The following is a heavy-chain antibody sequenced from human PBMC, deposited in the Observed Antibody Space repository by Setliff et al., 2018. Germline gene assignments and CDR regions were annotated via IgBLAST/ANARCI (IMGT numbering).Heavy chain of an antibody. CDR3: VRDSSADYYDNDYFKY. Sequence: RLSCAASGFTFRSYSMNWVRQAPGKGLDWVSTVDGSGYIYYADSVKGRFTISRDNAKNSLYLQMNILRPEDTALYYCVRDSSADYYDNDYFKYWGQGALVTVSS. D-gene: IGHD2-21*02. CDR1: GFTFRSYS. J-gene: IGHJ1*01. CDR2: VDGSGYI. V-gene: IGHV3-21*01.